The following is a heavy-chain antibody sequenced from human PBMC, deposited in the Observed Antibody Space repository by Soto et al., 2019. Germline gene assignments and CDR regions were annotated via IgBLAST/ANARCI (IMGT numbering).Heavy chain of an antibody. CDR2: IYHSGTT. CDR1: GGSISSSNYY. J-gene: IGHJ6*02. V-gene: IGHV4-39*01. D-gene: IGHD6-25*01. CDR3: ARQSDSSGHIWGKATLVNVSSGMDL. Sequence: SETLSLTCTVSGGSISSSNYYWGWIRQPPGKGLEWIGSIYHSGTTYYNPPLKSRVSISVDTAKNQFSLKLGSVTAADTAVYYCARQSDSSGHIWGKATLVNVSSGMDLWGQGTTVTVSS.